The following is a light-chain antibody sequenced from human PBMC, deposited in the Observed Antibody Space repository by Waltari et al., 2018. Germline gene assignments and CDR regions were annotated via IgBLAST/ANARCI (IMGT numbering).Light chain of an antibody. CDR3: QQYDISPLT. Sequence: EIVLTQSPGTLSLSPGEGATLSCRTIQPIRTTYLAWYQQKPGQAPTLLIYGASSRATGVPDRFTGSGSGTDFSLTISSLEPEDFATYYCQQYDISPLTFGGGTKVEIK. J-gene: IGKJ4*01. CDR1: QPIRTTY. V-gene: IGKV3-20*01. CDR2: GAS.